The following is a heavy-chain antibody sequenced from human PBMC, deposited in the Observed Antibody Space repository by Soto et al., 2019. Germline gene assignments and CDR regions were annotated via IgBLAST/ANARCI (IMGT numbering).Heavy chain of an antibody. Sequence: PGGSLRLSCVDSGFTFSSYSMNWVRQAPGKGLEWVSYITSSSSTIYYADSVKGRFTISRDNAKNSLYLQMNSLRDEDTAVYYCARPGGYSYGYYYHGMDVWGQATTVTVSS. CDR3: ARPGGYSYGYYYHGMDV. CDR1: GFTFSSYS. CDR2: ITSSSSTI. J-gene: IGHJ6*02. V-gene: IGHV3-48*02. D-gene: IGHD5-18*01.